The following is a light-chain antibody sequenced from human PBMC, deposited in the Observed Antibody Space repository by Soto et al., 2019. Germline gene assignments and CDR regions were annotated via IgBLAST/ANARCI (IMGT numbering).Light chain of an antibody. CDR2: EDN. CDR1: SSDVGSYNL. CDR3: CSYAGSSTYVV. Sequence: QPASVSGSPGQSITISCTGTSSDVGSYNLVSWYQQHPGKAPKLMIYEDNKRPSGVSNRFSGSKSGNTASLTISGLQAEDEADYYCCSYAGSSTYVVFGGGTKLTVL. V-gene: IGLV2-23*01. J-gene: IGLJ2*01.